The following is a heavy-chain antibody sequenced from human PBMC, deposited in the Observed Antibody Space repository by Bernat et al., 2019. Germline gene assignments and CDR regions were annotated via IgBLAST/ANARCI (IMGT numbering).Heavy chain of an antibody. CDR2: IYYSGST. V-gene: IGHV4-59*01. Sequence: QVQLQESGPGLVKPSETLSPTCTVSGGSISSYYWSWIRQPPGKGLEWIGYIYYSGSTNYNPSLKSRVTISVDTSKNQFSLKLSSVTAADTAVYYCARDHDYGDYFDYWGQGTLVTVSS. J-gene: IGHJ4*02. D-gene: IGHD4-17*01. CDR3: ARDHDYGDYFDY. CDR1: GGSISSYY.